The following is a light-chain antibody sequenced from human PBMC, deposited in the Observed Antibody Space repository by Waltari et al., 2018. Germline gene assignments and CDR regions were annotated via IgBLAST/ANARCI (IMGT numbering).Light chain of an antibody. CDR3: QQGNSIPWT. CDR1: SSLTTSY. Sequence: EIVLTQSPTFMAVFKGERVTISCTANSSLTTSYFHWYQQKPGFPPRLLVYRISSLASGVPARFSGSGSGTSYTLTISNMEAEDAANYYCQQGNSIPWTFGQGTTVEFK. J-gene: IGKJ1*01. CDR2: RIS. V-gene: IGKV3D-7*01.